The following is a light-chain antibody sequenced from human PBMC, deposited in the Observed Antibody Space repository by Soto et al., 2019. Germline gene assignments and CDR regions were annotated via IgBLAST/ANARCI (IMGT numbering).Light chain of an antibody. Sequence: QSALTQPACVSGSPGQSITLSCTGTSSDVGAYNYVSWYQQHPGKAPKLMIYEVTNRPSGVSTRFSGSKSGNTASLTISGLQAEDEAAYYCSSYTSSNSWVFGGGTKLTVL. CDR1: SSDVGAYNY. CDR2: EVT. J-gene: IGLJ3*02. CDR3: SSYTSSNSWV. V-gene: IGLV2-14*01.